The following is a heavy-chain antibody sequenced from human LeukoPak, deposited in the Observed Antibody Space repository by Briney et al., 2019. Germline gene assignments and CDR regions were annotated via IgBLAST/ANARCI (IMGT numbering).Heavy chain of an antibody. CDR2: IYYGGNT. J-gene: IGHJ4*02. V-gene: IGHV4-61*01. CDR1: GGSVNSRSYY. D-gene: IGHD5-12*01. Sequence: SETLSLTCTVSGGSVNSRSYYWNWIRQPPGKGLEWIGHIYYGGNTNYNPSLKSRVTISVDTSKNQFSLRLSSVTAADTAVYYCARDLGYSGSLWGQGTLVTVSS. CDR3: ARDLGYSGSL.